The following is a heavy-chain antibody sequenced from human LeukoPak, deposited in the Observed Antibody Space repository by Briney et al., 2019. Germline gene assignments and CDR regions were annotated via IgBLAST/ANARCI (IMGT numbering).Heavy chain of an antibody. J-gene: IGHJ4*02. Sequence: GGSLRLSCAASGFIFSDYYMSWIRQAPGKGLEWVSRINSDGSSTSYADSVKGRFTISRDNAKNTLSLQMNSLRAEDTAVYYCARGGTYYYDSSGYPDYWGQGTLVTVSS. CDR2: INSDGSST. CDR1: GFIFSDYY. V-gene: IGHV3-74*01. D-gene: IGHD3-22*01. CDR3: ARGGTYYYDSSGYPDY.